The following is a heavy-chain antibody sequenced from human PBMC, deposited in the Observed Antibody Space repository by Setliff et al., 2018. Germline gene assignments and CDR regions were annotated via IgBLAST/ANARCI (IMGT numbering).Heavy chain of an antibody. CDR3: ARVESMVRGKNILRHFDY. V-gene: IGHV1-18*01. J-gene: IGHJ4*02. D-gene: IGHD3-10*01. CDR2: VTIYNGNT. Sequence: GASVKVSCKASGYTFNNYGVAWVRQAPGQGLDWMGWVTIYNGNTKYAQNLQGRLTLSTDRSTNTFYMELGSLTTDDTAIYYCARVESMVRGKNILRHFDYWGQGTQVTVSS. CDR1: GYTFNNYG.